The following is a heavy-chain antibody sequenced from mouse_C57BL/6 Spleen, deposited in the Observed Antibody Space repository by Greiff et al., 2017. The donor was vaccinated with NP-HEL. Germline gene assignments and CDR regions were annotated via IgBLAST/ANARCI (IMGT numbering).Heavy chain of an antibody. CDR1: GFTFSSYA. Sequence: EVHLVESGEGLVKPGGSLKLSCAASGFTFSSYAMSWVRQTPEKRLEWVAYISSGGDYIYYADTVKGRFTISRDNARNTLYLQMSSLKSEDTAMYYCTREAGTAQGHFDYWGQGTTLTVSS. CDR3: TREAGTAQGHFDY. D-gene: IGHD3-2*02. V-gene: IGHV5-9-1*02. J-gene: IGHJ2*01. CDR2: ISSGGDYI.